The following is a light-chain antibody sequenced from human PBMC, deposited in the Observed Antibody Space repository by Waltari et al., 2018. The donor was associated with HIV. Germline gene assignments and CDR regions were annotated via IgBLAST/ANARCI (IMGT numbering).Light chain of an antibody. CDR3: CSYAGSSTLL. CDR1: SSDVGSYNL. CDR2: EVN. Sequence: QSALTQPASVSGSPGQSITISCTGTSSDVGSYNLVSWYQQHPGKAPKLIIYEVNKRPSGLSNRFSCSKSGNTASLTISGLQTEDEADYYCCSYAGSSTLLFGGGTRLTVL. V-gene: IGLV2-23*02. J-gene: IGLJ2*01.